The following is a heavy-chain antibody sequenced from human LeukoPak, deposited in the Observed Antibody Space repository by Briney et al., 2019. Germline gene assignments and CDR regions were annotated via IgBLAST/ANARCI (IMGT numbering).Heavy chain of an antibody. Sequence: GGSLRLSCAASGLIVSSNYMSWVRQAPGKGLEWVSVIYSGGSIYYADSVKGRFTISRDNSRNTLYLQMNSLRAEDTAVYYCARDPSRGLYYFDHWGQGTLVTVSS. V-gene: IGHV3-53*01. J-gene: IGHJ4*02. CDR2: IYSGGSI. CDR1: GLIVSSNY. D-gene: IGHD3/OR15-3a*01. CDR3: ARDPSRGLYYFDH.